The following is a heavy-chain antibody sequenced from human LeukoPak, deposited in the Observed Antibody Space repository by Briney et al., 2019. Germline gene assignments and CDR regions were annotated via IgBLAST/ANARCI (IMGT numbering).Heavy chain of an antibody. CDR1: GYTFTSYG. D-gene: IGHD2-2*01. CDR2: ISAYNGNT. J-gene: IGHJ4*02. V-gene: IGHV1-18*01. CDR3: ASGVVVPAATAFDY. Sequence: ASVKVSCKASGYTFTSYGISWVRQAPGQGLEWMGWISAYNGNTNYAQKLQGRVTMTTDTSTSTAYMELRSLRSEDTAVYYCASGVVVPAATAFDYWGQGTLVTVSS.